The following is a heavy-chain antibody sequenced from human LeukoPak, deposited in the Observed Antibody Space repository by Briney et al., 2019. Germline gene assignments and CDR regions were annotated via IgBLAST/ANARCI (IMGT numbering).Heavy chain of an antibody. V-gene: IGHV1-2*02. CDR3: ARGTYYYGSGSYSYYYYVDV. J-gene: IGHJ6*03. D-gene: IGHD3-10*01. Sequence: ASVKVSCKASGYTFTGYYMHWVRQAPGQGLEWMGWINPNSSGTNYAQKFQGRVTMTRDTSISTAYMELSRLRSDDTAVYYCARGTYYYGSGSYSYYYYVDVWGKGTTVTVSS. CDR2: INPNSSGT. CDR1: GYTFTGYY.